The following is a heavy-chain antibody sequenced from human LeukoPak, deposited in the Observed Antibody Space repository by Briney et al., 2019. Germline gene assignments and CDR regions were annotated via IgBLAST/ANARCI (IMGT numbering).Heavy chain of an antibody. D-gene: IGHD3-10*01. CDR1: GGPISNYY. Sequence: SETLSLTCTVSGGPISNYYWSWIRQPPGKGLEWIGYIYYSGSANYNPSLKSRVTISLDTSKNQFSLKLTSVTAADTAVYYCSRGGYGSGSYYGYWGQGTLVTVSS. V-gene: IGHV4-59*01. CDR3: SRGGYGSGSYYGY. CDR2: IYYSGSA. J-gene: IGHJ4*02.